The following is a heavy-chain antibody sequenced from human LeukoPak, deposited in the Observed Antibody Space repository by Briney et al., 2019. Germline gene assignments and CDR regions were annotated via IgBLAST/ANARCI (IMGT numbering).Heavy chain of an antibody. Sequence: SVKVSCKASGGTFSSYAISWVRQAPGQGLEWMGGIIPIFGTANYAQKFQGRVTITTDESTSTAYMELSSLRSEDTAVYYCARWSIAENPSSSWFDYWGQGTLVTVSS. CDR2: IIPIFGTA. J-gene: IGHJ4*02. D-gene: IGHD6-13*01. V-gene: IGHV1-69*05. CDR3: ARWSIAENPSSSWFDY. CDR1: GGTFSSYA.